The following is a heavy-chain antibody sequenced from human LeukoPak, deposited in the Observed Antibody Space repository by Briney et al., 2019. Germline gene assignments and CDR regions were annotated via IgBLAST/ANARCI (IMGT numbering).Heavy chain of an antibody. CDR2: IYYSGST. CDR1: GGSISSGGYY. CDR3: ASCGYSSSLPNWFDP. D-gene: IGHD6-6*01. V-gene: IGHV4-31*03. J-gene: IGHJ5*02. Sequence: SETLSLTCTVSGGSISSGGYYWSWIRQHPGKGLEWIGYIYYSGSTYYNPSLKSRVTISVDTSKNQFSLKLSSVTAADTAVYYCASCGYSSSLPNWFDPWGQGTLVTVSS.